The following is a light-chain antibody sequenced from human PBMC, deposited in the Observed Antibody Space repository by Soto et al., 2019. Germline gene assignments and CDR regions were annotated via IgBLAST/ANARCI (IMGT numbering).Light chain of an antibody. CDR1: SGHSSYA. CDR2: LNSDGSH. CDR3: QTWVTGIQV. Sequence: QLVLTQSPSASASLGASVKLTCTLSSGHSSYAIAWHQQQPEKGPRYLMKLNSDGSHRKGDGIPDRFSGSSSGAERYLTISSLQSEDEADYYCQTWVTGIQVFGGGTQLTVL. J-gene: IGLJ2*01. V-gene: IGLV4-69*01.